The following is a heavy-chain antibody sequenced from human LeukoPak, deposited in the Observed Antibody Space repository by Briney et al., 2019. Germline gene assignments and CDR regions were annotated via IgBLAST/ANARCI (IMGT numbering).Heavy chain of an antibody. CDR1: GFTFSSYA. Sequence: GGSLRLSCAASGFTFSSYAIHWVRQAPGEGLEWVAVISYDGGNKYYADSVKGRFTLSRDNSKNTLYLQINSLTAEDTAVYYCARADSPLRAGTAFDYGGQGTLVTVSS. D-gene: IGHD1-1*01. V-gene: IGHV3-30*04. CDR2: ISYDGGNK. CDR3: ARADSPLRAGTAFDY. J-gene: IGHJ4*02.